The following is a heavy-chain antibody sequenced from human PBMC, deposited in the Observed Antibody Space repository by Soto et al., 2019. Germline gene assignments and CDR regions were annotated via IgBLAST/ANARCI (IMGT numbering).Heavy chain of an antibody. V-gene: IGHV3-21*06. D-gene: IGHD3-10*01. CDR3: ARAPPMVSYNWFDP. CDR1: GFTFSGYS. Sequence: GGSLRLSCVASGFTFSGYSMNWVRQAPGKGLEWVSSISSRSSYIFYADSVRGRFTISRDNAKNLLYLQMNSLRAEDTAVYYCARAPPMVSYNWFDPWGQGTLVTVSS. CDR2: ISSRSSYI. J-gene: IGHJ5*02.